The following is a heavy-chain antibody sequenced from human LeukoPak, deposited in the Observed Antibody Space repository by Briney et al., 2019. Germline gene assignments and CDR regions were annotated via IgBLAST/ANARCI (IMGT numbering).Heavy chain of an antibody. D-gene: IGHD3-16*02. CDR1: GGSFSGYY. CDR3: ARGPYYDYVWGSYRIENWFDP. V-gene: IGHV4-34*01. J-gene: IGHJ5*02. CDR2: INHSGST. Sequence: PSETLSLTCAVYGGSFSGYYWSWIRQPPGKGLEWIGEINHSGSTNYNPSLKSRVTISVDTSKNQFSLKLSSVTAADTAVYYRARGPYYDYVWGSYRIENWFDPWGQGTLVAVSS.